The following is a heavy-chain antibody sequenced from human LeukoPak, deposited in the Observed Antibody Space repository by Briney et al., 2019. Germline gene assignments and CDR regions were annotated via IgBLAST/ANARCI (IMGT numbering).Heavy chain of an antibody. J-gene: IGHJ6*03. V-gene: IGHV4-59*01. CDR3: ARVSNFWSGYYKSYYYYMDV. Sequence: SETLSLTCTVSGGSISSYYWSWIRQPPGKGLEWIGYIYYSGSTNYNPSLKSRVTISVDTSKNQFSLKLSSVTAADTAVYYCARVSNFWSGYYKSYYYYMDVWGKGTTVTVSS. CDR2: IYYSGST. CDR1: GGSISSYY. D-gene: IGHD3-3*01.